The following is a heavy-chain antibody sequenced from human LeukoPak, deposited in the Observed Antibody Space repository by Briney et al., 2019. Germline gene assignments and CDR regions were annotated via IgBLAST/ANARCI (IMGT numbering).Heavy chain of an antibody. CDR1: GFTFSSYS. CDR3: ARVKSGSYYSGADY. D-gene: IGHD1-26*01. Sequence: GGSLRLSCAASGFTFSSYSMNWVRQAPGKGLEWVSSISSSSSYIYYADSVKGRFTISRDNAKNSLYLQMNSLRAEDTAVYYCARVKSGSYYSGADYWGQGTLVTVSS. V-gene: IGHV3-21*01. J-gene: IGHJ4*02. CDR2: ISSSSSYI.